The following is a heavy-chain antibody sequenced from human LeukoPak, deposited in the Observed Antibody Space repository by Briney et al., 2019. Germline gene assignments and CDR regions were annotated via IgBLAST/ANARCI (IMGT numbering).Heavy chain of an antibody. CDR1: GGSFSGYY. D-gene: IGHD3-22*01. CDR2: INHSGST. V-gene: IGHV4-34*01. CDR3: ASRRGYDSSGYYLGY. Sequence: TSETLSLTCAVYGGSFSGYYWSWIRQPPGKGLEWIGEINHSGSTNYNPSLKSRVTISVDTSKNQFSLKLSSVIAADTAVYYCASRRGYDSSGYYLGYWGQGTLVTVSS. J-gene: IGHJ4*02.